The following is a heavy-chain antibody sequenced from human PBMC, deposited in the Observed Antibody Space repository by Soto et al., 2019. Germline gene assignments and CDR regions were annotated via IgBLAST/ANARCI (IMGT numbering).Heavy chain of an antibody. Sequence: EVHLVESGGGLVKPGGSLRLSCAASGFTFSNAWMSWVRQAPGKGLEWLGFIRKKTDGGTADYAAPVKGRFTISRDDSKNTLYLQMNSLKTEDTAVYYCRTQWLDWGQGTLVTVSS. CDR1: GFTFSNAW. J-gene: IGHJ4*02. CDR2: IRKKTDGGTA. V-gene: IGHV3-15*01. D-gene: IGHD6-19*01. CDR3: RTQWLD.